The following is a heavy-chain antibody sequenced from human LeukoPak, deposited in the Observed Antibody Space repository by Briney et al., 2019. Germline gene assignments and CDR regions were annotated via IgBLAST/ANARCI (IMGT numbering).Heavy chain of an antibody. CDR1: GFTFSNYA. V-gene: IGHV3-23*01. Sequence: GGSLRLSCAASGFTFSNYAMSWVRQDPGKGLEWVSGISGSGGSTYYADSVKGRFTISRDNSKNTLYLQMNSLRAEDTAVYYCARVCNPGSSGCPGDYWGQGTLVSVS. CDR3: ARVCNPGSSGCPGDY. J-gene: IGHJ4*02. D-gene: IGHD6-19*01. CDR2: ISGSGGST.